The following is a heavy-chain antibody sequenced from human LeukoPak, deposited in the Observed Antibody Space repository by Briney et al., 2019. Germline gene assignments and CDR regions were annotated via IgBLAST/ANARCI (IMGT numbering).Heavy chain of an antibody. CDR3: AKSSSSPLY. V-gene: IGHV3-23*01. Sequence: GGSLRLSCAASGFTFSSYAMTWVRQAPGKGLEWVSSITGSGSSTYYADSVKGRFTISRDNSKNTLYSQMNSLRGEDTAVYYCAKSSSSPLYWGQGTLVTVSS. CDR2: ITGSGSST. D-gene: IGHD6-6*01. J-gene: IGHJ4*02. CDR1: GFTFSSYA.